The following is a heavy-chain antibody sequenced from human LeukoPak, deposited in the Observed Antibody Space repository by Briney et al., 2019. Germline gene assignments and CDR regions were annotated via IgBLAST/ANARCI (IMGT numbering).Heavy chain of an antibody. V-gene: IGHV3-48*01. D-gene: IGHD4-11*01. J-gene: IGHJ4*02. Sequence: GGSLRLSCAASGFTFSAYSMNWVRQAPEKGLEWVSYIGSSSSPIYYADSVKGRVTISRDNAKNSLYLQMDSLRAEDTAVYYCARDQAYSFDYWGQGTLVTVSS. CDR3: ARDQAYSFDY. CDR1: GFTFSAYS. CDR2: IGSSSSPI.